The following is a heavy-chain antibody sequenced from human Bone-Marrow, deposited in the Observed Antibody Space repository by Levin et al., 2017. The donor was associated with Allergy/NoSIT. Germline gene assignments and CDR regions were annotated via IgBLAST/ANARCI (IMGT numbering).Heavy chain of an antibody. Sequence: PGGSLRLSCAASGFTFSDYSMNWVRQAPGKGLEWVASISYSSHYIYYTDSVKGRFTLSRDDAENSVSLHMASLRADDTAVYYCARDHGYTYKWGPYCVDHWGQGTLVTVSS. V-gene: IGHV3-21*01. CDR3: ARDHGYTYKWGPYCVDH. D-gene: IGHD5-12*01. CDR2: ISYSSHYI. J-gene: IGHJ4*02. CDR1: GFTFSDYS.